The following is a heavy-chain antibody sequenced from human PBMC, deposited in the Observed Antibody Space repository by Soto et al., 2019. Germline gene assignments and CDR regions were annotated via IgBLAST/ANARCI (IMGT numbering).Heavy chain of an antibody. CDR1: GGSISSSYW. V-gene: IGHV4-4*02. Sequence: QVQLQESGPGLVKPSGTLSLTCAVSGGSISSSYWWSWVRQPPGKGLEWIGEIYHSGSTNDNPSRKSRFTIAVDKSKNQFSLKLASVPAADTAVYYCARKGAVAGSGWYDPWGQGTLVTVSS. CDR3: ARKGAVAGSGWYDP. D-gene: IGHD6-19*01. J-gene: IGHJ5*02. CDR2: IYHSGST.